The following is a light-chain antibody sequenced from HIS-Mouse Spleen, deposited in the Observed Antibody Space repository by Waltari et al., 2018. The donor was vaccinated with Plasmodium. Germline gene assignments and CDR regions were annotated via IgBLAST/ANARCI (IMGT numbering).Light chain of an antibody. V-gene: IGKV1-39*01. Sequence: DIQMTQSPSSLSASVRARVTITCRASQSISSYLNWYQQKPGKAPKLLIYAASSLQSGVPSRFSGSGSGTDFTLTISSLQPEDFATYYCQQNYNTWTFGQGTKVEIK. CDR3: QQNYNTWT. CDR2: AAS. J-gene: IGKJ1*01. CDR1: QSISSY.